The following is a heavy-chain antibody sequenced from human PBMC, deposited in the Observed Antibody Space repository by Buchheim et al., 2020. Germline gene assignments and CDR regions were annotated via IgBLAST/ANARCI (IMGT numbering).Heavy chain of an antibody. CDR2: IFQTANT. Sequence: QVRLQESGPGLVKTSGTLSLTCTVSGGSIISHTWWSWVRQPPGKGLEWLGDIFQTANTHYNASLKSRLTISIDTSKNEFSLMLTSVTAADTAIYYCASPYNDGRGQYYDAFDIWSQGT. CDR3: ASPYNDGRGQYYDAFDI. CDR1: GGSIISHTW. V-gene: IGHV4-4*02. D-gene: IGHD3-22*01. J-gene: IGHJ3*02.